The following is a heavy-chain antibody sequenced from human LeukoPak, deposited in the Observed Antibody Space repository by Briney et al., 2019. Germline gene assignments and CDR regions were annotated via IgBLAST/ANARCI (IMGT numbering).Heavy chain of an antibody. J-gene: IGHJ4*02. D-gene: IGHD5-24*01. CDR3: ARDYKYAFDN. Sequence: GGSLRLSCAAAGFTFSDYSMNWVRQAPGKGLEWISYIGISSGNTKYADSVKGRFTISGDKAKNSLYLQMNSLRVEDTAVYYCARDYKYAFDNWGQGTLVTVSS. V-gene: IGHV3-48*01. CDR2: IGISSGNT. CDR1: GFTFSDYS.